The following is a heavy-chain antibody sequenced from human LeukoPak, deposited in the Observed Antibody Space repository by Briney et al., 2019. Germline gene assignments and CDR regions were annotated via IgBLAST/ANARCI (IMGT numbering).Heavy chain of an antibody. CDR1: GGTFSSYA. D-gene: IGHD6-6*01. V-gene: IGHV1-69*01. CDR2: IIPIFGTA. Sequence: ASVKVSCKASGGTFSSYAISWVRQAPGQGLEWMGGIIPIFGTANYAQKFQGRVTITADESTSTAYMEQSSLRSEDTAVYYCATVGFFHYSSSPPAYAFDIWGQGTMVTVSS. CDR3: ATVGFFHYSSSPPAYAFDI. J-gene: IGHJ3*02.